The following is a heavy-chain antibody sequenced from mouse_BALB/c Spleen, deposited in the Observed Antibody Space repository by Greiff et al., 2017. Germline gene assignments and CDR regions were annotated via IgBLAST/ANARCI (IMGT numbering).Heavy chain of an antibody. D-gene: IGHD3-1*01. CDR3: ARQLGRALAY. V-gene: IGHV14-1*02. CDR2: IDPENGNT. Sequence: EVQLQQSGAELVRPGALVKLSCKASGFNIKDYYMHWVKQRPEQGLEWIGWIDPENGNTIYDPKFQGKASITADTSSNTAYLQLSSLTSEDTAVYYCARQLGRALAYWGQGTLVTVSA. J-gene: IGHJ3*01. CDR1: GFNIKDYY.